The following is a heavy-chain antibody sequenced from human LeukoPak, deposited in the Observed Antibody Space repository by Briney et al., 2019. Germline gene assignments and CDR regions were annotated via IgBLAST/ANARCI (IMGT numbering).Heavy chain of an antibody. CDR1: GGSISSSSYY. CDR3: ARVLRGGTYYFDY. D-gene: IGHD1-26*01. CDR2: IFYSGTT. J-gene: IGHJ4*02. V-gene: IGHV4-39*01. Sequence: PSETLSLTCTVSGGSISSSSYYWGWIRQPPGKGLEWIGNIFYSGTTYYNPSLKSRVTISVDTSRNQFSLKMRSVTAADTAVYSCARVLRGGTYYFDYWGQGTLVTVSS.